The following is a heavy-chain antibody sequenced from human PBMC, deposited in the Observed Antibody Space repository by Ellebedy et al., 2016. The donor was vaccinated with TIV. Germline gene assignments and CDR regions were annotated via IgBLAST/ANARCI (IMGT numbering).Heavy chain of an antibody. CDR3: ATDHY. CDR2: ISYDGSNK. V-gene: IGHV3-30-3*01. J-gene: IGHJ4*02. Sequence: GESLKISCAASGFTFSSYAMHWVRQAPGKGLEWVAVISYDGSNKYYADSVKGRFTISRDNSKNTLYLQMNSLRAGDTAVYYCATDHYWGQGTLVTVSS. CDR1: GFTFSSYA.